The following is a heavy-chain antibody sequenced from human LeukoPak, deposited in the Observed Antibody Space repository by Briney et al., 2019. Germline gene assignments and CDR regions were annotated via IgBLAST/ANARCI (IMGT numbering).Heavy chain of an antibody. D-gene: IGHD3-10*01. V-gene: IGHV3-23*01. Sequence: PGGSLRLSCAASGFNFNSYAMSWVRQAPGQGLQWVSTISGGGGNTYYADSVKDRFTISRDNSKNTVFLQMNSLRTEDTAAYYCAKDRARGDGSSGFDYWGQGTLVTVSS. CDR2: ISGGGGNT. CDR3: AKDRARGDGSSGFDY. J-gene: IGHJ4*02. CDR1: GFNFNSYA.